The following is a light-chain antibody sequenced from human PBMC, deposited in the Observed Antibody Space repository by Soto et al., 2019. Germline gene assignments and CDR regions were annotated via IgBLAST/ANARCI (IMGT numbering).Light chain of an antibody. V-gene: IGKV1-5*01. CDR1: QIISSW. CDR3: QQYNSYPWT. J-gene: IGKJ1*01. Sequence: DIQMTQSPSTLSASVGDRVTITCRASQIISSWLAWYQQKPGKAPKVLIYDASSLQGGVPSRFSGSGSGTEFTLTISSLQPDDFATYYCQQYNSYPWTFGQGTKVEIK. CDR2: DAS.